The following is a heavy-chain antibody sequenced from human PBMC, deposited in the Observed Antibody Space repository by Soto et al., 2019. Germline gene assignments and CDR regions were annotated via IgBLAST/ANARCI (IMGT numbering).Heavy chain of an antibody. D-gene: IGHD3-10*01. CDR2: IYPGDSDT. CDR3: ARQGEYFSYYYYYRMDV. J-gene: IGHJ6*02. CDR1: GYSFTSYW. Sequence: PGESLKLSCKGSGYSFTSYWIGWVRQMPGKGLEWMGIIYPGDSDTRYSPSFQGQVTISADKSISTAYLQWSSLKASDTAMYYCARQGEYFSYYYYYRMDVWGQGTTVTVSS. V-gene: IGHV5-51*01.